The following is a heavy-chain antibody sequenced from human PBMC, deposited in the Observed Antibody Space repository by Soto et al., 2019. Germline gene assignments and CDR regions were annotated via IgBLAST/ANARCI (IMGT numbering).Heavy chain of an antibody. CDR3: ARGGGGTTLDY. V-gene: IGHV4-30-4*01. CDR1: GGSISSGDYY. CDR2: IYYSGST. J-gene: IGHJ4*02. D-gene: IGHD1-7*01. Sequence: QVQLQESGPGLVKPSQTLSLTCTVSGGSISSGDYYWSWIRQPPGKGLEWIGYIYYSGSTYYNPSLKSRVTQSVNPSKDPFPPKQSAVTAADTGLYCCARGGGGTTLDYWGQGTLVTVSS.